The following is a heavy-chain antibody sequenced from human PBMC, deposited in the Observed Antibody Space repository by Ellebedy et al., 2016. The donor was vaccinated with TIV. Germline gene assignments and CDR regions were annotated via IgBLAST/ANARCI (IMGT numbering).Heavy chain of an antibody. CDR2: IFYSGST. D-gene: IGHD2-15*01. CDR3: ARVNALAATAADS. J-gene: IGHJ4*02. Sequence: SETLSLTCAVYGGSFSGYYWSWIRQPPGKGLEWIGYIFYSGSTYYNPSLKSRLTISVDTSRNQFSLRLSSVTAADTAVYYCARVNALAATAADSWGQGTLVTVSS. CDR1: GGSFSGYY. V-gene: IGHV4-34*09.